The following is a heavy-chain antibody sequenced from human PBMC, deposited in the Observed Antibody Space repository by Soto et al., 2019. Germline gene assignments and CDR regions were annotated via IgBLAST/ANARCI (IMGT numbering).Heavy chain of an antibody. D-gene: IGHD4-4*01. CDR3: VGDRYTTTPIAHGNN. V-gene: IGHV3-48*02. Sequence: GSLRLSCAASGLTFSSYAMNWVRQPPGKGLEWLSYISSSGSSIYYADSVRGRFTVSRDNAKDSLYLQMNSLRDEDTAMYHCVGDRYTTTPIAHGNNWGQEALLTFSS. J-gene: IGHJ4*02. CDR2: ISSSGSSI. CDR1: GLTFSSYA.